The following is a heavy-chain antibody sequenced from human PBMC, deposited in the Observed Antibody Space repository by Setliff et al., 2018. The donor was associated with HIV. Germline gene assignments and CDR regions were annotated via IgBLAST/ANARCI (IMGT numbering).Heavy chain of an antibody. CDR2: IFTSGSA. Sequence: SETLSLTCTVSGGSISSGNYYWSWIRQPAGKGLEWIGRIFTSGSAIYNPSLKSRVTISVDTSKNQFSLKLRSVTAADTAVYYCARIGSGWSVGWFDPWGQGTLVTVSS. J-gene: IGHJ5*02. V-gene: IGHV4-61*02. CDR3: ARIGSGWSVGWFDP. CDR1: GGSISSGNYY. D-gene: IGHD6-13*01.